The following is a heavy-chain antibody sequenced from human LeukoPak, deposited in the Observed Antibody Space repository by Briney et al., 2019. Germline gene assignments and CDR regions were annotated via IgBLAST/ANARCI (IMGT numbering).Heavy chain of an antibody. CDR3: ARVVSSGWYPFDY. Sequence: SETLSLTCAVYGGSFSGYYWSWIRQPPVKGLEWIGEINHSGSTNYNPSLKSRVTISVDTSKNQFSLKLSSVTAADTAVYYCARVVSSGWYPFDYWGQGTLVTVSS. J-gene: IGHJ4*02. CDR2: INHSGST. D-gene: IGHD6-19*01. V-gene: IGHV4-34*01. CDR1: GGSFSGYY.